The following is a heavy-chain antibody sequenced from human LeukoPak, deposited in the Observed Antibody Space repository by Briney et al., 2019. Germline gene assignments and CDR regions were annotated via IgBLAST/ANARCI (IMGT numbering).Heavy chain of an antibody. J-gene: IGHJ4*02. CDR3: ARVRYYGLGSYRSDDY. CDR2: ISGSGSTI. CDR1: GFSFQSVE. V-gene: IGHV3-48*03. D-gene: IGHD3-10*01. Sequence: PGGSLRLSCAASGFSFQSVEMNWVRQAPGKGLEWVSYISGSGSTIYYADSVKGRFTISRDNAKNSLYLQMNSLRDEDTAVYYCARVRYYGLGSYRSDDYWGQGTLITVSS.